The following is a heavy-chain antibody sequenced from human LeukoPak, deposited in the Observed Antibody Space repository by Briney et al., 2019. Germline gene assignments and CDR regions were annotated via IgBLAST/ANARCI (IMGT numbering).Heavy chain of an antibody. J-gene: IGHJ5*02. CDR3: ARRGYYDSRGWFDP. V-gene: IGHV4-59*01. CDR2: IYYSGST. D-gene: IGHD3-22*01. CDR1: GGSISTYH. Sequence: SETLSLTCTVSGGSISTYHWSWIRQPPGKGLEWIGYIYYSGSTSYSPSLKSRLTISVDTSKNQFSLKLSSVTAADAAVYYCARRGYYDSRGWFDPWGQGTLVTVFS.